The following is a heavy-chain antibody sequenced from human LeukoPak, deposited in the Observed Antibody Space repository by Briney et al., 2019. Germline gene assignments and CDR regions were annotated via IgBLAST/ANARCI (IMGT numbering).Heavy chain of an antibody. CDR3: ARDLNIVVVPAHGMDV. D-gene: IGHD2-2*01. J-gene: IGHJ6*02. CDR1: GFTFSSYW. CDR2: IKQDGSEK. Sequence: GGCLRLSCAASGFTFSSYWMSWVRQAPGKGLEWGANIKQDGSEKHFGDSVKGRFTISRDNAKKSLYLQMNSLRAEDTAVYYCARDLNIVVVPAHGMDVWGQGTTVTVSS. V-gene: IGHV3-7*01.